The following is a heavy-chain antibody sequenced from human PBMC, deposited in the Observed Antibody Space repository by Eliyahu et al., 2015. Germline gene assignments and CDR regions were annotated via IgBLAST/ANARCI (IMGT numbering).Heavy chain of an antibody. CDR3: AKDLGGSQYFDH. J-gene: IGHJ4*02. D-gene: IGHD1-26*01. V-gene: IGHV3-30*02. CDR2: IRSHGSDA. CDR1: GFPFNMYG. Sequence: QVQLVESGRGVVHPGGSLTLTCAASGFPFNMYGMHWVRQAPGKGLEWVAFIRSHGSDASYSDSVKGRFSISRDNSKNTLYLQINNARPEDTAVYFCAKDLGGSQYFDHWGQGTRVTVSS.